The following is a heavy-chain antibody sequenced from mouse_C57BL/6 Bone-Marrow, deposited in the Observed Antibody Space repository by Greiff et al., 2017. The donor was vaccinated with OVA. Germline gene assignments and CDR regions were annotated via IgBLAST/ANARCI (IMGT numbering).Heavy chain of an antibody. J-gene: IGHJ2*01. CDR3: TRRKHYYGSSQYYFDY. V-gene: IGHV1-5*01. CDR1: GYTFTSYW. D-gene: IGHD1-1*01. CDR2: IYPGNSDT. Sequence: VQLQQSGTVLARPGASVKMSCKTSGYTFTSYWMHWVKQRPGQGLEWIGAIYPGNSDTSYNQKFKGKAKLTAVTSASTAYMELSSLTNEDSAVYYCTRRKHYYGSSQYYFDYWGQGTTLTVSS.